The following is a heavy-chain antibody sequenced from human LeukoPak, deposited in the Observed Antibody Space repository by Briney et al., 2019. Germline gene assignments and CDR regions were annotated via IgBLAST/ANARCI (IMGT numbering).Heavy chain of an antibody. D-gene: IGHD2-2*01. CDR1: GGSISSGDYY. J-gene: IGHJ4*02. CDR2: IYYSGST. CDR3: ARDASPGVVPVSYFDY. Sequence: SETLSLTCTVSGGSISSGDYYWSWIRQPPGKGLEWIGYIYYSGSTYYNPSLKSRVTISVDTSKNQFSLKLSSVTAADTAVYYCARDASPGVVPVSYFDYWGQGTLVTVSS. V-gene: IGHV4-30-4*02.